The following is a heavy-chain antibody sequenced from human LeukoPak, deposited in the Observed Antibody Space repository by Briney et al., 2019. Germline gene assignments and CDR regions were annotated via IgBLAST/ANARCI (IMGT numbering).Heavy chain of an antibody. Sequence: SETLSLTCGVSGGSISSSNWWSWVRQPPGKGLEWIGEIYHSGSTNYNPSLKSRVTISVDKSKNQFSLKLSSVTAAETAVYFCARGVNNWNIDDIWGQGTMVTVSS. J-gene: IGHJ3*02. V-gene: IGHV4-4*02. D-gene: IGHD1/OR15-1a*01. CDR1: GGSISSSNW. CDR2: IYHSGST. CDR3: ARGVNNWNIDDI.